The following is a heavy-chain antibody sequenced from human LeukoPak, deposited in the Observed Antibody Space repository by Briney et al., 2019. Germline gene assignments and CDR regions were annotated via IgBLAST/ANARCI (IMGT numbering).Heavy chain of an antibody. J-gene: IGHJ4*02. V-gene: IGHV4-39*01. CDR3: ASRYTIFGVATFDY. CDR2: IFYSGST. CDR1: GGSISSSSYY. Sequence: KPSETLSLTCTVSGGSISSSSYYWGWIRQSPGKGLYWIGGIFYSGSTYYNPSLKSRVTISVDTSKNQFSLRLNSVTAADTAVYYCASRYTIFGVATFDYWGQGTLVTVSS. D-gene: IGHD3-3*01.